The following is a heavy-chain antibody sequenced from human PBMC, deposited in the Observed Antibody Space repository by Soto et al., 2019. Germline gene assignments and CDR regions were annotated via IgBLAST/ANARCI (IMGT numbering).Heavy chain of an antibody. D-gene: IGHD3-16*02. CDR3: AHTTEGEDDYIWGSYHPGPFDY. CDR1: GFSLSTSGVG. Sequence: SGPPLVNPTQTLTLTCTFSGFSLSTSGVGVGWIRQPPGKALEWLALIYWDDDKRYSPSLKSRLTITKDTSKNQVVLTMTNMDPVDTATYYCAHTTEGEDDYIWGSYHPGPFDYWGQGTLVTVSS. V-gene: IGHV2-5*02. CDR2: IYWDDDK. J-gene: IGHJ4*02.